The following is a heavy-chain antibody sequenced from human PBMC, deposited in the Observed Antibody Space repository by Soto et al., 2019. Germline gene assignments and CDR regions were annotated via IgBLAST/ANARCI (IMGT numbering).Heavy chain of an antibody. CDR2: IIPIFGTA. Sequence: SVKVSCKASGGTFSSYAISWVRQAPGQGLEWMGGIIPIFGTANYAQKFQGRVTITADESTSTAYMELSSLRSEDTAVYYCATRSYGQPHDAFDIWGQGTMVTVSS. V-gene: IGHV1-69*13. D-gene: IGHD5-18*01. J-gene: IGHJ3*02. CDR3: ATRSYGQPHDAFDI. CDR1: GGTFSSYA.